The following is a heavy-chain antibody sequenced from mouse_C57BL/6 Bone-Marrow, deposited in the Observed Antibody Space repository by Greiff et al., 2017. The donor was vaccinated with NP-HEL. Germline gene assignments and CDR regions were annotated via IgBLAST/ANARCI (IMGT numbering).Heavy chain of an antibody. CDR2: IYPRSGNT. D-gene: IGHD2-1*01. V-gene: IGHV1-81*01. CDR1: GYTFTSYG. J-gene: IGHJ1*03. Sequence: VQLQQSGAELARPGASVKLSCKASGYTFTSYGISWVKQRTGQGLEWIGEIYPRSGNTYYIEKFKGKATLTADKSSSTAYMELRSLTSEDSAVYFCARGVIYYGNFYWYFDVWGTGTTVTVSS. CDR3: ARGVIYYGNFYWYFDV.